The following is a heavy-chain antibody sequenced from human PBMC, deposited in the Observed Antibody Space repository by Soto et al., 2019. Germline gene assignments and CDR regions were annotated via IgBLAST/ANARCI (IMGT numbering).Heavy chain of an antibody. D-gene: IGHD3-22*01. CDR1: IFTFSSYS. Sequence: QVQLAESGGGVVQPGRSLRLSCEASIFTFSSYSMHWLRQAPGKGLRWVAVISNDGRNKYHADSLKGRFTISRDNSKNMLYLQMNSLRPEDAAMYYCARANHNHYASSGVYYGQFDYWGQGTLVTVSS. V-gene: IGHV3-30*19. J-gene: IGHJ4*02. CDR2: ISNDGRNK. CDR3: ARANHNHYASSGVYYGQFDY.